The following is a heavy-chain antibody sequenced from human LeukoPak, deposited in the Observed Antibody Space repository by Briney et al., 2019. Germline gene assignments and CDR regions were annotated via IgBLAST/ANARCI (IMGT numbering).Heavy chain of an antibody. CDR2: ISYDGSNK. J-gene: IGHJ5*02. CDR3: ARSLRGSFDP. D-gene: IGHD3-10*01. Sequence: GGSLRLSCAASGFTFSSYAMHWVRQAPGKGLEWVAVISYDGSNKYYADSVKGRFTISGDNSKNTLYLQMNSLRAEDTAVYYCARSLRGSFDPWGQGTLVTVSS. V-gene: IGHV3-30*04. CDR1: GFTFSSYA.